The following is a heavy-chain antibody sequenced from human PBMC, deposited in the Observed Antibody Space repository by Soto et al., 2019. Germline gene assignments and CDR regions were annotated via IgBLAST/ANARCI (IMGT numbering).Heavy chain of an antibody. J-gene: IGHJ4*02. CDR3: ARNLHSSWYYYNIYYYFDY. Sequence: EVQLVESGGGLVQPGGSLRLSCAASGFTFSSYWMSWVRQAPGKGLEWVANIKQDGSEKYYVDSVKGRFTISRDNAKNSLYLQMNSLRAEDTAVYYCARNLHSSWYYYNIYYYFDYWGQGTLVTVSS. CDR2: IKQDGSEK. CDR1: GFTFSSYW. V-gene: IGHV3-7*01. D-gene: IGHD6-13*01.